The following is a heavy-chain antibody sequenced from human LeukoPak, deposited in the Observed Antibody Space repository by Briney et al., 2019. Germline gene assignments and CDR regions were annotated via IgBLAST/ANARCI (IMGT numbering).Heavy chain of an antibody. CDR1: GGSISSYY. Sequence: SETLSLTCTVSGGSISSYYWSWIRQPAGKGLEWIGRIYASGSTNYNPSLKSRVTMSVDTSKNQFSLKLSSVTAADTAVYYCAREPRDSSGYLDAFDIWGQGTMVTVPS. CDR3: AREPRDSSGYLDAFDI. CDR2: IYASGST. V-gene: IGHV4-4*07. J-gene: IGHJ3*02. D-gene: IGHD3-22*01.